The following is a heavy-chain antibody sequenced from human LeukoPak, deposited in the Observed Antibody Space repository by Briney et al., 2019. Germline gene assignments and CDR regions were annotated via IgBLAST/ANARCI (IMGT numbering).Heavy chain of an antibody. CDR3: AKEGGDCGGDCKGFFDY. CDR1: RLTFSSYS. Sequence: GGSLRLSCAASRLTFSSYSMAWVRQAPGKGLEWVSIISGSGRSTYYADSVKGRFTISRDNSKNTLYLQMNSLRAEDTAVYYCAKEGGDCGGDCKGFFDYWGQGTLVTVSS. V-gene: IGHV3-23*01. J-gene: IGHJ4*02. D-gene: IGHD2-21*02. CDR2: ISGSGRST.